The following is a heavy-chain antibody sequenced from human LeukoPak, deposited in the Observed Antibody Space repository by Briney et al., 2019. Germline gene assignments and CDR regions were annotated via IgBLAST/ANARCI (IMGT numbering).Heavy chain of an antibody. Sequence: GGSLRLSCSASGFTFSSFAMQWVRPAPGRGLEYVSAISSNGGSTYYADAVKGRFTISRDNSKYTLYLQMSSLRAEDTAVYYCVKTQLRYFDWSNDYWGQGTLVTVSS. V-gene: IGHV3-64D*09. J-gene: IGHJ4*02. D-gene: IGHD3-9*01. CDR2: ISSNGGST. CDR3: VKTQLRYFDWSNDY. CDR1: GFTFSSFA.